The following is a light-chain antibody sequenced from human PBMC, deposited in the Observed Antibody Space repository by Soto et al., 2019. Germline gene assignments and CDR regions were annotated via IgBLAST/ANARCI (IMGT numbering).Light chain of an antibody. CDR3: QQSSSPPIT. CDR2: AAS. J-gene: IGKJ5*01. V-gene: IGKV3-20*01. CDR1: QSVTSSY. Sequence: LSQSPCTLSLSTGERATLSCRASQSVTSSYLAWYQQKPGQAPRLLMYAASSRATGIPDRFSGSGSGTDFTLTISRLEAEDFAVYYCQQSSSPPITFAQGTRL.